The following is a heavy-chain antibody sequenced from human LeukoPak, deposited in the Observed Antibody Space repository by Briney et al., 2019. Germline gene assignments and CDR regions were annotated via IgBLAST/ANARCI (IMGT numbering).Heavy chain of an antibody. V-gene: IGHV1-46*01. J-gene: IGHJ4*02. CDR1: GYTFTSYD. CDR2: INPSGGST. D-gene: IGHD3-10*01. Sequence: ASVKISCKASGYTFTSYDINWVRQAPGQGLEWMGIINPSGGSTSYAQKFQGRVTMTRDTSTSTVYMELSSLRSEDTAVYYCARDMVRGVIHPYYFDYWGQGTLVTVSS. CDR3: ARDMVRGVIHPYYFDY.